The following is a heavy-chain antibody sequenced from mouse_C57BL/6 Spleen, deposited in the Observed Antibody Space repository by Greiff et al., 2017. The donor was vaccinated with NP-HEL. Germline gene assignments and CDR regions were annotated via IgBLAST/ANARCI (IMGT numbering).Heavy chain of an antibody. Sequence: VQLQQPGAELVKPGASVKVSCKASGYTFTSYWMHWVKQRPGQGLEWIGRIHPSDSDTNYNQKFKGKATLTVDESSSTAYMQLSSLTSEDSAVYYCASHYYGSSYEWYFDVWGTGTTVTVSS. CDR3: ASHYYGSSYEWYFDV. J-gene: IGHJ1*03. D-gene: IGHD1-1*01. V-gene: IGHV1-74*01. CDR1: GYTFTSYW. CDR2: IHPSDSDT.